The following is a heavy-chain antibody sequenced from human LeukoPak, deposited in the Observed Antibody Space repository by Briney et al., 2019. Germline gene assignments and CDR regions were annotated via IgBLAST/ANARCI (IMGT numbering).Heavy chain of an antibody. CDR3: VKGPRPDITVAHTIEN. V-gene: IGHV3-23*01. Sequence: PGGPLILSCAASGLTFSYYAMSWVRQAPGRGLEWVSTISSRGDNTYDADSVKGRFTISRDKSKNSLYLQMNSLRAEDTAVYYCVKGPRPDITVAHTIENWGQGTLVTVSS. J-gene: IGHJ4*02. CDR1: GLTFSYYA. CDR2: ISSRGDNT. D-gene: IGHD6-19*01.